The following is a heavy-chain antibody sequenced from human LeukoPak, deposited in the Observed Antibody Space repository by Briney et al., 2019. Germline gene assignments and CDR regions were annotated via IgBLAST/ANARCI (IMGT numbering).Heavy chain of an antibody. CDR1: GFTFSSSS. CDR2: ISGESKYI. Sequence: TGESLRLSCAAAGFTFSSSSMNWVRQTPGKGLEWVSSISGESKYIYYADSVTGRFTVSRDNAKNSLYLQMNSLRAEDTAVYYCARGAVFQGNYDYWGQGTQVTVSS. V-gene: IGHV3-21*01. D-gene: IGHD5-24*01. CDR3: ARGAVFQGNYDY. J-gene: IGHJ4*02.